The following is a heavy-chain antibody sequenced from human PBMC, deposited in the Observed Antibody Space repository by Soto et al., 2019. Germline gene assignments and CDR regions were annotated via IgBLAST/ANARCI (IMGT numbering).Heavy chain of an antibody. CDR3: AKDRALENQTPYGMDV. Sequence: EMQLLESGGGLGQPGGSLRLSCVASPITVYNFAAMSWVRQTPERGLEWVSTISGGGDHRYNADSVKGRFTISRDNSKNRLYLQMDGLRVDDTAVYYCAKDRALENQTPYGMDVWGQGTTVTV. CDR1: PITVYNFAA. D-gene: IGHD2-2*01. V-gene: IGHV3-23*01. CDR2: ISGGGDHR. J-gene: IGHJ6*02.